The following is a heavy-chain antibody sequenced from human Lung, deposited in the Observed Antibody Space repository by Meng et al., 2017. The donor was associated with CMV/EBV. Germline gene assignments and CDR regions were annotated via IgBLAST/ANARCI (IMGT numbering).Heavy chain of an antibody. V-gene: IGHV3-21*04. CDR3: ARGRLYQPLWGDALDI. D-gene: IGHD2-2*01. Sequence: GESLKISCAPSGFSFSSYTLHWVRQAPGNGLEWVASISSRRSYIDYAESVKGPFTLSRDNAKKSLYLQMSSLRADDTAVNSCARGRLYQPLWGDALDIWGQGXMVTVSS. J-gene: IGHJ3*02. CDR1: GFSFSSYT. CDR2: ISSRRSYI.